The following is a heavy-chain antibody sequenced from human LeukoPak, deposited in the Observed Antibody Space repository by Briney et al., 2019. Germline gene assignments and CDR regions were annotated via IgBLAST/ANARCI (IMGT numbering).Heavy chain of an antibody. V-gene: IGHV4-59*01. CDR1: GGSISSYY. J-gene: IGHJ5*02. Sequence: SETLSLTCTVSGGSISSYYWSWIRQPPGKGLEWIGYIYYSGSTNYNPSLRSRVTISVDTSKNQFSLKLSSVTAADTAVYYCARGAAITGSGGELDPWGQGTLVTVSS. CDR2: IYYSGST. CDR3: ARGAAITGSGGELDP. D-gene: IGHD1-20*01.